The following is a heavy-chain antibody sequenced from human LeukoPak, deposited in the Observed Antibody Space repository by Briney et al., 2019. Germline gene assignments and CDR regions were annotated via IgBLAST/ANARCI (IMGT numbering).Heavy chain of an antibody. Sequence: PGGSLRLSCAASGFTFSSYAMSWVRQAPGKGLEWVSAISGSGGSTNYADSVKGRFTISRDNSKNTLYLQMNSLRAEDTAVYYCAKTGTPWYYFDYWGQGTLVTVSS. CDR2: ISGSGGST. J-gene: IGHJ4*02. V-gene: IGHV3-23*01. CDR1: GFTFSSYA. D-gene: IGHD6-13*01. CDR3: AKTGTPWYYFDY.